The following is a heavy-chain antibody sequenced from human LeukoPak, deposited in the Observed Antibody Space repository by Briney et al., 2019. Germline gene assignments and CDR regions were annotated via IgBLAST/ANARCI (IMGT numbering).Heavy chain of an antibody. CDR1: GGSISTTTNS. D-gene: IGHD1-26*01. V-gene: IGHV4-39*01. CDR3: ARRPIVGSTGFYFDP. J-gene: IGHJ5*02. CDR2: IYYGGSP. Sequence: SETLSLTCNVSGGSISTTTNSWGWAWIPHRQTKGLEWFGSIYYGGSPYYTSSLKSRVTISVDTSKNQFSLKLASLTAADTAVYYCARRPIVGSTGFYFDPWGPGTLVTVSS.